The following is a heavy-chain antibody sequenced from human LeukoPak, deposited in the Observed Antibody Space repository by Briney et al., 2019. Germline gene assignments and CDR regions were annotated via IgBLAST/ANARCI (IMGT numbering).Heavy chain of an antibody. D-gene: IGHD3-22*01. J-gene: IGHJ4*02. CDR1: GGSISSYY. CDR2: MYYSGST. V-gene: IGHV4-59*01. CDR3: ARVTRYNDSSGYYSHFDY. Sequence: SETLSLTCTVSGGSISSYYWSWIRQPPGKGLEWIGYMYYSGSTNYNPSLKSRVTISVDTSKNQFSLKLSSVTAADTAVYYCARVTRYNDSSGYYSHFDYWGQGTLVTVSS.